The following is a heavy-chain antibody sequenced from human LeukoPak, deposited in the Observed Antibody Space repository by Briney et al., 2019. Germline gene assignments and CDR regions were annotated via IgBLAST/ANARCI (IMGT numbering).Heavy chain of an antibody. D-gene: IGHD6-19*01. V-gene: IGHV1-69*04. CDR2: IIPILDIA. CDR1: GGAFSSYA. Sequence: GASVKVSCKASGGAFSSYAISWVRQAPGQGLEWMGRIIPILDIANYAQKFQGRVTITADKSTSTAYMELSSLRSEDTAVYCCATALAVAGTRWGQGTLVTVSS. J-gene: IGHJ4*02. CDR3: ATALAVAGTR.